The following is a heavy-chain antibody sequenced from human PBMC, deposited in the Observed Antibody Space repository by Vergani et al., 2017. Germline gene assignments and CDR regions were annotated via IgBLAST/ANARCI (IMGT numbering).Heavy chain of an antibody. J-gene: IGHJ3*02. CDR1: GGSLSSGSYY. CDR2: IYNSGST. Sequence: QVQLQESGPGLLKPSQTLSLLCTVSGGSLSSGSYYWSWVRQRPGKGLEWIGYIYNSGSTYYNPSLKSRVTISVDASKNQFSLKLSSVTAADTAVYYCASQDDHNGNPGAFDIWGQGTKVTVSS. V-gene: IGHV4-31*03. CDR3: ASQDDHNGNPGAFDI. D-gene: IGHD4-23*01.